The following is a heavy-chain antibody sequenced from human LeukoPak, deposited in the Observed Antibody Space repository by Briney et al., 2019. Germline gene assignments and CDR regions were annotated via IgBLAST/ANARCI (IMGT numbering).Heavy chain of an antibody. CDR1: GYTFTSYG. CDR2: IIPIFGTA. CDR3: ARGLGDYVAVT. V-gene: IGHV1-69*13. Sequence: SVKVSCKASGYTFTSYGISWVRQAPGQGLEWMGGIIPIFGTANYAQKFQGRVTITADESTSTAYMELSSLRSEDTAVYYCARGLGDYVAVTWGQGTLVTVSS. D-gene: IGHD4-17*01. J-gene: IGHJ5*02.